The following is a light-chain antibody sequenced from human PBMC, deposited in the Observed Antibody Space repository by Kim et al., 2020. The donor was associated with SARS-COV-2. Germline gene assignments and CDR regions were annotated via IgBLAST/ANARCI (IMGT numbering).Light chain of an antibody. CDR1: QDIRND. V-gene: IGKV1-17*01. CDR2: GAS. J-gene: IGKJ5*01. Sequence: ASGGVRVTITCRASQDIRNDLGWYQQNPGRAPKRLIYGASSLQSGVPSRFSGSGSGTEFTLTISSVQPEDFATYFCLQHSTYPITFGQGTRLEIK. CDR3: LQHSTYPIT.